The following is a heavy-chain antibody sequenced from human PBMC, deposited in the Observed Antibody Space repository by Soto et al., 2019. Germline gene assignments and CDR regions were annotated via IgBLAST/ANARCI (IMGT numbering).Heavy chain of an antibody. CDR3: TRHHPHHYDSSGYFDY. D-gene: IGHD3-22*01. CDR1: DGSISTSSYY. J-gene: IGHJ4*02. Sequence: QLQMQEPGPGLVKPSETLSLTCTVSDGSISTSSYYWGWIRQSPGKGLEWIGTIFYTGRTYYNPSLASRVTFSVDTSKNQFSLHLTSVTAADTAVYYCTRHHPHHYDSSGYFDYWGQGTLVTVSS. V-gene: IGHV4-39*01. CDR2: IFYTGRT.